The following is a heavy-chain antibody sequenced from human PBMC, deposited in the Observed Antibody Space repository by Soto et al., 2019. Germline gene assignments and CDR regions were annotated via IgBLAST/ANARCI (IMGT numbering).Heavy chain of an antibody. CDR2: ISGSGGST. D-gene: IGHD3-3*01. V-gene: IGHV3-23*01. CDR1: GLTFSSYA. Sequence: GGSLRLSCAASGLTFSSYAMSWVRQAPGKGLKWVSAISGSGGSTYYADSVKGRFTISRDNSKNTLYLQMNSLRAEDTAVYYCAKAYYDFWSGYHGNYYYYGMDVWGQGTTVTVSS. J-gene: IGHJ6*02. CDR3: AKAYYDFWSGYHGNYYYYGMDV.